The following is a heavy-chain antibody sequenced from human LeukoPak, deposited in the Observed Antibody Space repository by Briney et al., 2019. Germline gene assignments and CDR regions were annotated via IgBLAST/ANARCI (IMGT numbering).Heavy chain of an antibody. CDR2: IYYSGST. J-gene: IGHJ5*02. CDR3: ARAGLQGNWFDP. V-gene: IGHV4-59*01. Sequence: PSETLSLTCTVSGGSISSYYWSWTRQPPGKGLEWIGYIYYSGSTNYNPSLKSRVTISVDTSKNQFSLKLSSVTAADTAVYYCARAGLQGNWFDPWGQGTLVTVSS. CDR1: GGSISSYY.